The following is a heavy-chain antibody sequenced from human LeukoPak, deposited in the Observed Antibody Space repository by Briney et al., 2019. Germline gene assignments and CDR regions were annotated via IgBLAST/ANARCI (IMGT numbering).Heavy chain of an antibody. V-gene: IGHV3-11*01. D-gene: IGHD3-10*01. Sequence: GGSLRLSCAASGFTFSDYYMSWIRQAPGKGLEWVSYISSSGSTIYYADSVKGRFTISRDNAKDSLYLQMNSLRAEDTAMYYCAKVEGSGSSCGFDYWGQGTLVTVSS. CDR2: ISSSGSTI. CDR3: AKVEGSGSSCGFDY. CDR1: GFTFSDYY. J-gene: IGHJ4*02.